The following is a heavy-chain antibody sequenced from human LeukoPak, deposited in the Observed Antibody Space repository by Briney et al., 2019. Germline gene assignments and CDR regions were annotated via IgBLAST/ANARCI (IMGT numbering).Heavy chain of an antibody. CDR2: ISYSGST. J-gene: IGHJ4*02. CDR3: ARTTTTFDD. Sequence: SATLSLTCTVSGGSISSYYWSWIRQPPGKGLEWIGYISYSGSTNYSPSLKGRVTISVDTSKNHFSLNLTSVTAAGTAVYYCARTTTTFDDWGQGTLVTVSS. V-gene: IGHV4-59*01. CDR1: GGSISSYY. D-gene: IGHD4-11*01.